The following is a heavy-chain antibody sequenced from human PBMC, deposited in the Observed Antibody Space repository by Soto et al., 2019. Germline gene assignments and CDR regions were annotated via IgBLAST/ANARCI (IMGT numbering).Heavy chain of an antibody. CDR2: ISYDGSNK. Sequence: GGSLRLSCAASGFTFSSYGMHWVRQAPGKGLKWVAVISYDGSNKYYADSVKGRFTISRENSKNTLYLQMNSLRAEDTAVYYCAKVSYGDYSDGMDVWGQGTTVTVSS. V-gene: IGHV3-30*18. CDR3: AKVSYGDYSDGMDV. D-gene: IGHD4-17*01. J-gene: IGHJ6*02. CDR1: GFTFSSYG.